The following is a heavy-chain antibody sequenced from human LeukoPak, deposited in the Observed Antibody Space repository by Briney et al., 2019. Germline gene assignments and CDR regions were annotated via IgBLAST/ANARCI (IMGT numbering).Heavy chain of an antibody. Sequence: PGGSLRLSCAASGFTFSSYSMNWVRQAPGKGLEWVSYISSSGSTIYYADSVKGRFTISRDNSKNTPYLQMNSLRAEDAAVYFCAKAPVTSCRGAYCYPFDSWGQGTLVTVSS. CDR3: AKAPVTSCRGAYCYPFDS. CDR2: ISSSGSTI. J-gene: IGHJ4*02. D-gene: IGHD2-21*01. CDR1: GFTFSSYS. V-gene: IGHV3-48*01.